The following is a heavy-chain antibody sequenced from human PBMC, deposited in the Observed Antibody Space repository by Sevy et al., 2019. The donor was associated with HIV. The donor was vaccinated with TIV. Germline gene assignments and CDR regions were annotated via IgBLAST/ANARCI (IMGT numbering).Heavy chain of an antibody. V-gene: IGHV3-30-3*01. CDR2: ISYDGSNK. D-gene: IGHD3-22*01. J-gene: IGHJ4*02. Sequence: GGSLRLSCAASGFTFSSYAMHWVRQAPGKGLEWVAVISYDGSNKYYADSVKGRFTISRDNSKNTLYLQMNSLRAEDTAVYYCARDAVKARWHYYDSSGYYFDYWGQGTLVTVSS. CDR3: ARDAVKARWHYYDSSGYYFDY. CDR1: GFTFSSYA.